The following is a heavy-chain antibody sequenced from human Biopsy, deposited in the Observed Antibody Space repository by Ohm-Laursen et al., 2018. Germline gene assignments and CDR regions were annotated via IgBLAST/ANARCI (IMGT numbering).Heavy chain of an antibody. V-gene: IGHV3-30*18. D-gene: IGHD6-13*01. CDR1: GFAFSTYG. J-gene: IGHJ6*02. CDR2: ISFDGSDQ. Sequence: RSLRLSCSASGFAFSTYGMHWVRQAPGKGLEWVAVISFDGSDQKYADSVKGRFTISRDNSKNTLYLQMNSLRAEDTAVFYCVKDRGAAGTDYYYGMDVWGQGTTVTVSS. CDR3: VKDRGAAGTDYYYGMDV.